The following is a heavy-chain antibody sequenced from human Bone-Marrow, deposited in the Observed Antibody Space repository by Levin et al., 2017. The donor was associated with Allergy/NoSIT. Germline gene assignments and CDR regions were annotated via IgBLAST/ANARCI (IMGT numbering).Heavy chain of an antibody. CDR1: GFTFSSYG. D-gene: IGHD1-7*01. Sequence: GGSLRLSCAASGFTFSSYGMHWVRQAPGKGLEWVAVIWYDGSNKYYADSVKGRFTISRDNSKNTLYLQMNSLRAEDTAVYYCARDPPSPITGTTSSGFDYWGQGTLVTVSS. CDR3: ARDPPSPITGTTSSGFDY. V-gene: IGHV3-33*01. J-gene: IGHJ4*02. CDR2: IWYDGSNK.